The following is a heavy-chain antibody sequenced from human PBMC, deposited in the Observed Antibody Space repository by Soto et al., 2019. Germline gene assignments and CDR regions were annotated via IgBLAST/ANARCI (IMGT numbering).Heavy chain of an antibody. CDR1: GGSISRYY. D-gene: IGHD5-12*01. Sequence: SETLSLTCTVSGGSISRYYWCWIQQPPGKGLEWIGYIYYSGSTNYNPSLKSRVTISVDTSKDQFSLKLSSVTAADTAVYYCARDRRDGYNHNWFDPWGQGTLVTVSS. CDR3: ARDRRDGYNHNWFDP. V-gene: IGHV4-59*01. J-gene: IGHJ5*02. CDR2: IYYSGST.